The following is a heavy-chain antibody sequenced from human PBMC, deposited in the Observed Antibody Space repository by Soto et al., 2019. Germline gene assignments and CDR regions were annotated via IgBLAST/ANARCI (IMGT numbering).Heavy chain of an antibody. J-gene: IGHJ4*02. CDR3: ASERSAQYFDF. CDR2: IIPTFGTP. V-gene: IGHV1-69*06. CDR1: GGTFSSHG. Sequence: QVQLVQSGTVVQRRGSSVKVSCQASGGTFSSHGMAWVRQAPGQGLEWMGGIIPTFGTPTYAPKFQRRVTNTADKSTNTAYMILSSLRSEDTGVYYCASERSAQYFDFWGQGTLITVSS. D-gene: IGHD1-26*01.